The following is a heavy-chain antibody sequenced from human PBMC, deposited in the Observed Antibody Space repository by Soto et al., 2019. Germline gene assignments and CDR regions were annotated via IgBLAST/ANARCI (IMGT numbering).Heavy chain of an antibody. J-gene: IGHJ5*02. CDR3: ARDVPPYSATSGWFGP. Sequence: EVQLVESGGGLVQPGGSLRLSCAASGFTFNSYWMSWVRQTPGKGLEWVANIKQDGGEKHYVDPVKGRFTISRDNAKKSLQLQMNSLRVEDTGVYYCARDVPPYSATSGWFGPWGQGTLVTVSS. CDR2: IKQDGGEK. CDR1: GFTFNSYW. V-gene: IGHV3-7*01. D-gene: IGHD6-13*01.